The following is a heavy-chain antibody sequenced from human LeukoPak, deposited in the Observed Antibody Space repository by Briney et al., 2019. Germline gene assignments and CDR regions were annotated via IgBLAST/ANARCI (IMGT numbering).Heavy chain of an antibody. CDR1: GGSISTYL. J-gene: IGHJ4*02. D-gene: IGHD5-18*01. CDR3: AREGYNLGTDF. V-gene: IGHV4-4*07. CDR2: ISASGTT. Sequence: PSETLSLTCSVSGGSISTYLWSWIRQPAGKGLEWIGHISASGTTNYNASLKSRVTMSAETSKNQFSLRLNSVTAADTAVYYCAREGYNLGTDFWGQGTLVTVSS.